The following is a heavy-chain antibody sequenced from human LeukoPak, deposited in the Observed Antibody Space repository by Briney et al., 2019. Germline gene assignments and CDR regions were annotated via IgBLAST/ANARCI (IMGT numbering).Heavy chain of an antibody. D-gene: IGHD2-8*01. V-gene: IGHV3-30-3*01. Sequence: GRSLRLSCAASGFTFSSYAIHWVRQAPGKGLEWVAVISYDGTYKYFADPVKGRFTISRDNSKNTLYLQMNSLRTEDTAVYYCARGSREGYRTNGVCWDFDYWGQGTLVTVSS. CDR1: GFTFSSYA. J-gene: IGHJ4*02. CDR3: ARGSREGYRTNGVCWDFDY. CDR2: ISYDGTYK.